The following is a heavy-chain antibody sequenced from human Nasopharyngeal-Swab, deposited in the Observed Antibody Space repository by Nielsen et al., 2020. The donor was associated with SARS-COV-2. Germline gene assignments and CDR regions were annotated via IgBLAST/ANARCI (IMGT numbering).Heavy chain of an antibody. V-gene: IGHV3-7*01. CDR1: DFTFSHYW. J-gene: IGHJ1*01. CDR3: AEESSAADY. Sequence: GGSLRLSCGASDFTFSHYWMSWVRQAPGKGLEWVANINHDGSQKYYVDSVKGRFTISRDNSKNSIYLQMDRRRVEAKAVYYCAEESSAADYWGQGTLVTVSS. CDR2: INHDGSQK. D-gene: IGHD6-13*01.